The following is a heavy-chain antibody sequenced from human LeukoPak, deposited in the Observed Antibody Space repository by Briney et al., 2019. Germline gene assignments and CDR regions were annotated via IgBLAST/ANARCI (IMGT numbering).Heavy chain of an antibody. V-gene: IGHV3-74*01. Sequence: PGGSLRLSCAASGFTFSSYWMHWVRQAPGKGLVWVSRIDSDGSSTSYADSVKGRFTISRDNAKNTLYLQMNSLGAEDTAVYYCAREYYDFWSGYPYYFDYWGQGTLVTVSS. J-gene: IGHJ4*02. CDR2: IDSDGSST. CDR1: GFTFSSYW. D-gene: IGHD3-3*01. CDR3: AREYYDFWSGYPYYFDY.